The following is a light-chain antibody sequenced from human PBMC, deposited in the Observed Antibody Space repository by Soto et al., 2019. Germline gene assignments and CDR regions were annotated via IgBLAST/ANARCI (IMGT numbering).Light chain of an antibody. J-gene: IGKJ5*01. CDR3: QQYDNSAIT. V-gene: IGKV3-20*01. CDR2: DAS. CDR1: QIVGSTY. Sequence: EIVLTQSPGTLSLSPGERATLSCRASQIVGSTYLAWYQQKPGQAPRLLIYDASSRATGIPDRFSGSGSGTDFTLTISRLEPEDFAVYYWQQYDNSAITFGQGTRLEIK.